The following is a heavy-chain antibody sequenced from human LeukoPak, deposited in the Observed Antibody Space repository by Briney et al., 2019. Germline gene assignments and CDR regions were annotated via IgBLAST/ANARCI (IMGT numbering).Heavy chain of an antibody. Sequence: GSLRLSCAASGFTFSNAWMSWVRQAPGKGLEWIGEINHSGSTNYNPSLKSRVTISVDTSKNQFSLKLSSVTAADTAVYYCARQSRGSTVTTPFDYWGQGTLVTVSS. V-gene: IGHV4-34*01. CDR2: INHSGST. D-gene: IGHD4-17*01. J-gene: IGHJ4*02. CDR1: GFTFSNAW. CDR3: ARQSRGSTVTTPFDY.